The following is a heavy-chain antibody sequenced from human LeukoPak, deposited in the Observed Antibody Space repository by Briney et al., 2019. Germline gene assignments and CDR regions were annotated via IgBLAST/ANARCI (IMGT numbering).Heavy chain of an antibody. Sequence: GGSLRLSCTASGFNVGDYAMSWVRKAPGKGLEWVGFIRSKTYGGTADYAASVEGRFTISRDDSNNIVYLQMNSLKTEDTALYYCSRGLEGFTAYDDYWGQGTLATVSS. J-gene: IGHJ4*02. CDR1: GFNVGDYA. CDR3: SRGLEGFTAYDDY. CDR2: IRSKTYGGTA. V-gene: IGHV3-49*04. D-gene: IGHD5-12*01.